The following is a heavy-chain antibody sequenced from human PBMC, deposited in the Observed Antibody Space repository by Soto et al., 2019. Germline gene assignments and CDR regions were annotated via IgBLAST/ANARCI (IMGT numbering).Heavy chain of an antibody. CDR2: IVVGSGNT. J-gene: IGHJ6*02. V-gene: IGHV1-58*01. D-gene: IGHD6-13*01. CDR3: AAGPQRSWSGIGHYGMDV. Sequence: QMQLVQSGPEVKKPGTSVKVSCKASGFTFTSSAVQWVRQARGQRLEWIGWIVVGSGNTNYAQKCQERVTITRDMSTSTAYMELSSLRSEDTAVYYCAAGPQRSWSGIGHYGMDVWGQGTTVTVSS. CDR1: GFTFTSSA.